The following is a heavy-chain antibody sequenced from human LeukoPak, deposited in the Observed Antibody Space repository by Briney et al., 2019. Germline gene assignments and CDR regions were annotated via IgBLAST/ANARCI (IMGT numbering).Heavy chain of an antibody. CDR1: GFTFSSCE. CDR3: ASYIRAPFDI. Sequence: PGGSPRLSCTASGFTFSSCEMNWVRQAPGKGLEWISYIRGSGSTIYYADSVKGRFTISRDNAKSSLYLQMNSLRAEDTAVYYCASYIRAPFDIWGQGTMVTVSS. V-gene: IGHV3-48*03. J-gene: IGHJ3*02. D-gene: IGHD3-10*01. CDR2: IRGSGSTI.